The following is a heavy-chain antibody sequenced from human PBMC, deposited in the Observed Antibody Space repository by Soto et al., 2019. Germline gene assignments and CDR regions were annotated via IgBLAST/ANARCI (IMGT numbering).Heavy chain of an antibody. D-gene: IGHD2-21*02. CDR3: ARSVVTAPHYYYYGMDV. J-gene: IGHJ6*02. V-gene: IGHV3-66*01. CDR2: IDSGGST. CDR1: GFTDSSNY. Sequence: GGSLRLSCAASGFTDSSNYMSWVRQAPGKGLEWVSVIDSGGSTYYADSVKGRFTISRDNSKNTLYLQMNSLRAEDPAVYYCARSVVTAPHYYYYGMDVWGQGTTVTVSS.